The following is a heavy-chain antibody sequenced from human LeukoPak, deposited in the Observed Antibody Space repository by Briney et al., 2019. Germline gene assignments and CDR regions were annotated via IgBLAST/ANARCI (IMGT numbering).Heavy chain of an antibody. V-gene: IGHV4-61*01. J-gene: IGHJ4*02. CDR3: ARDKYGSLDH. Sequence: SETLSLTCTVSGASTSGRTHYWSWIRQPPGKGLEWIGYNTGRNDNPSLKSRVTISVDTSTNRFSLRLTSVTAADTAMYYCARDKYGSLDHWGQGTLVTVSS. CDR2: NTGR. D-gene: IGHD2-2*01. CDR1: GASTSGRTHY.